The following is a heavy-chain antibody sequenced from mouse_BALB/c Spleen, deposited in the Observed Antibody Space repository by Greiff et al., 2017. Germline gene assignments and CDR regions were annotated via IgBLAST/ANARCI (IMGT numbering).Heavy chain of an antibody. D-gene: IGHD2-9*01. CDR3: TRDSSYGYDYFDY. J-gene: IGHJ2*01. CDR2: ISSGGSYT. Sequence: EVQLVESGGGLVKPGGSLKLSCAASGFTFSSYTMSWVRQTPEKRLEWVATISSGGSYTYYPDSVKGRFTISRDNAKNTLYLQMSSLKSEDTAMYYCTRDSSYGYDYFDYWGQGTTLTVSS. V-gene: IGHV5-6-4*01. CDR1: GFTFSSYT.